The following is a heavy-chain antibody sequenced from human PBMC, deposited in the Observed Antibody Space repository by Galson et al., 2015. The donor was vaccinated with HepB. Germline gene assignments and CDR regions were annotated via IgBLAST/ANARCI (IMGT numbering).Heavy chain of an antibody. J-gene: IGHJ2*01. CDR3: ARVQSSSSWYPTPYRYFDL. D-gene: IGHD6-13*01. Sequence: SLRLSCAASGFTFSSYSMNWVRQAPGKGLEWVSSISSSSSYIYYADSVKGRFTISRDNAKNSLYLQMNSLRAEDTAVYYCARVQSSSSWYPTPYRYFDLWGRGTLVTVSS. CDR2: ISSSSSYI. CDR1: GFTFSSYS. V-gene: IGHV3-21*01.